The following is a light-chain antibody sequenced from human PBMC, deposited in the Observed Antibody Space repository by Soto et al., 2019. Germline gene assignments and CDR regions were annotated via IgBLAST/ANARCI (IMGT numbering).Light chain of an antibody. CDR3: QQYTNWWT. Sequence: EIVMTQSPATLSVSPGERATLFCRASQSVSNNLSWYQKKPGQAPRLLIYGASTRATGIPTRFSGSGSGTEFTLTISILQSEDFAFYYCQQYTNWWTFGQGTRVDIK. CDR2: GAS. CDR1: QSVSNN. V-gene: IGKV3-15*01. J-gene: IGKJ1*01.